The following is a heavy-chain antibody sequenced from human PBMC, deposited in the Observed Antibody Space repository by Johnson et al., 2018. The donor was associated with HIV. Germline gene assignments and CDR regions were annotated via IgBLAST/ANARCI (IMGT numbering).Heavy chain of an antibody. Sequence: VQLLESGGGVVQPGGSLRLSCAASGFTFSSYGMHWVRQALGKGLEWVAFIRYDGSNKYYADSVKGRFTISRDNSKNTLYLQMDSLRAEDTAVYYCAKDRRSSSPGRDAFDIWGQGTMVTVSS. CDR1: GFTFSSYG. CDR2: IRYDGSNK. D-gene: IGHD6-6*01. V-gene: IGHV3-30*02. J-gene: IGHJ3*02. CDR3: AKDRRSSSPGRDAFDI.